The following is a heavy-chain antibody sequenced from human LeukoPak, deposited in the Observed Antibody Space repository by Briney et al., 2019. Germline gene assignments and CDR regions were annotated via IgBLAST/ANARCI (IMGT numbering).Heavy chain of an antibody. CDR3: ARGNAESYYAAFDY. J-gene: IGHJ4*02. Sequence: ASVKVSCKASGYTFTSYAMHWVRQAPGQRLEWMGWINAGNGNTKYSREFQARVTITRDTSATTAYMELSSLRSDDTAVYYCARGNAESYYAAFDYWGQGTLVTVSS. CDR1: GYTFTSYA. V-gene: IGHV1-3*01. CDR2: INAGNGNT. D-gene: IGHD1-26*01.